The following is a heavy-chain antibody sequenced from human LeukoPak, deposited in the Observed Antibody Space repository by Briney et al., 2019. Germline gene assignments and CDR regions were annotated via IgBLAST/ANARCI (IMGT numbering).Heavy chain of an antibody. Sequence: RSLRLSCAASGFTFSSYGMHWVRQAPGKGLEWVAVISYDGSNKYYADSVKGRFTISRDNSKNTLYLQMNSLRAEDTAVYYCAKDREYYDFWGGYYAPSGYWGQGTLVTVSS. V-gene: IGHV3-30*18. CDR3: AKDREYYDFWGGYYAPSGY. CDR2: ISYDGSNK. CDR1: GFTFSSYG. D-gene: IGHD3-3*01. J-gene: IGHJ4*02.